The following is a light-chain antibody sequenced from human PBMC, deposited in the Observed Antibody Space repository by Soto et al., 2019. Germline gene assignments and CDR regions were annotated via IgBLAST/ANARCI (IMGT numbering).Light chain of an antibody. CDR2: AAS. V-gene: IGKV1-39*01. Sequence: DIQMTQSPSSLSASVGDRVTITCRASQSISSYLNWYQQKPGKAPKLLIFAASSLQSGVPSRFSGSGSGTDFTLTISSLQPEDVAVYYCQQYYGVPVTFGGGTKVEIK. J-gene: IGKJ4*01. CDR3: QQYYGVPVT. CDR1: QSISSY.